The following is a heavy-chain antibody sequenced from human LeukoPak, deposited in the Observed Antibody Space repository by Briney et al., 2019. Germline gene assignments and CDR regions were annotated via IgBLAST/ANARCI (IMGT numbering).Heavy chain of an antibody. J-gene: IGHJ4*02. CDR1: GGSISSGSYY. CDR2: IYTSGST. CDR3: ARDRDGYNFRFDY. D-gene: IGHD5-24*01. V-gene: IGHV4-61*02. Sequence: SETLSLTCTVSGGSISSGSYYWSWIRQPGGKGLEWIGRIYTSGSTNYNPSLKSRVTISLDTSKNQFSLRLNSVTAADTAVYYCARDRDGYNFRFDYWGQGTLVTVSS.